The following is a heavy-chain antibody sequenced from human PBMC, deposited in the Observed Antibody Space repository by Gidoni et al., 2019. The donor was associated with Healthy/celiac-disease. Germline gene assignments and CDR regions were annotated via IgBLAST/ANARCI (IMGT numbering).Heavy chain of an antibody. J-gene: IGHJ6*02. CDR2: IYYSGST. V-gene: IGHV4-59*01. D-gene: IGHD3-3*01. Sequence: QVQLQESGPGLVKPSETLSLTCTVPGGSISSYYWRWIRQPPGKGLEWIGYIYYSGSTNYNPSLKSRVTISVDTSKNQFSLKLSSVTAADTAVYYCARDPGFLDRNNYYYYYGMDVWGQGTTVTVSS. CDR1: GGSISSYY. CDR3: ARDPGFLDRNNYYYYYGMDV.